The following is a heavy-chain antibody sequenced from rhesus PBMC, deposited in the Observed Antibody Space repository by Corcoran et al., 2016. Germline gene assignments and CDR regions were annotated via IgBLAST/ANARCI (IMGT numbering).Heavy chain of an antibody. V-gene: IGHV3-100*02. CDR1: GFTFSSYE. CDR2: ISESGGTI. J-gene: IGHJ4*01. Sequence: DVQLVESGGGLVKPGGSLRLSCVASGFTFSSYEMHWVRQAPGKGLECVSVISESGGTIYYADSVKGRFTISRDNAESSLFLQMNSLRAEDTAVYYCASTRYYYSGSSPCYFDYWGQGVLVTVSS. D-gene: IGHD3-16*01. CDR3: ASTRYYYSGSSPCYFDY.